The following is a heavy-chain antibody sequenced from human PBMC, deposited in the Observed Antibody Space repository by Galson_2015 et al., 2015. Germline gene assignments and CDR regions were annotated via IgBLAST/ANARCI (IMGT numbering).Heavy chain of an antibody. CDR2: ISNSGGST. Sequence: SLRLSCAGSGFTFSSYAMRWVRQVPGKGLEWVSGISNSGGSTYYADSVKGRFTISRDNSKNTLYLQMNSLRAEDTAVYYCARDYVWGTYRSVGGCFDYWGQG. J-gene: IGHJ4*02. V-gene: IGHV3-23*01. D-gene: IGHD3-16*02. CDR3: ARDYVWGTYRSVGGCFDY. CDR1: GFTFSSYA.